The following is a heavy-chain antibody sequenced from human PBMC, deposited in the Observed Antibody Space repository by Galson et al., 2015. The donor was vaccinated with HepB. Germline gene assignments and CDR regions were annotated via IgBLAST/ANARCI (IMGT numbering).Heavy chain of an antibody. Sequence: SVKVSCKASGYTFTSYAMNWVRQAPGQGLEWMGWINTNTGNPTYAQGFTGRFVFSLDASVSTAYLQISSLKAEDTAVYYCARADCSGGSCYAAVDYWGQGTLVTVSS. D-gene: IGHD2-15*01. CDR2: INTNTGNP. V-gene: IGHV7-4-1*02. CDR3: ARADCSGGSCYAAVDY. J-gene: IGHJ4*02. CDR1: GYTFTSYA.